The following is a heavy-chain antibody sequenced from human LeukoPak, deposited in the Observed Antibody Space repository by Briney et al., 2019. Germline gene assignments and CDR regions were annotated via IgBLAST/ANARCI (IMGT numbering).Heavy chain of an antibody. CDR1: GDSVPSNSAA. CDR2: TYYRSKWYN. CDR3: ARGGKYQPVPYFDY. D-gene: IGHD2-2*01. J-gene: IGHJ4*02. Sequence: SQTLSLTCAISGDSVPSNSAAWNWIRQSPSKGLEWLGRTYYRSKWYNDYAVSVKSRITINPDTSKNQFSLQLNSVTPEDTAVYYCARGGKYQPVPYFDYWGQGTLVTVSS. V-gene: IGHV6-1*01.